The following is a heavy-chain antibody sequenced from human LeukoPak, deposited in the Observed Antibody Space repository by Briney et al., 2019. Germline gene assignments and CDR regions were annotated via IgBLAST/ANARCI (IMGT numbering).Heavy chain of an antibody. Sequence: ASVKVSCKASGYTFTSYGISWVRQAPGQGLEWMGWISAYNGNTNYAQKLQGRVTMTTDTSTSTAYMELRSLRSDDTAVYYCARVTYYYDSSGYYVWFDPWGQGTLVTVSS. J-gene: IGHJ5*02. V-gene: IGHV1-18*01. CDR3: ARVTYYYDSSGYYVWFDP. CDR2: ISAYNGNT. CDR1: GYTFTSYG. D-gene: IGHD3-22*01.